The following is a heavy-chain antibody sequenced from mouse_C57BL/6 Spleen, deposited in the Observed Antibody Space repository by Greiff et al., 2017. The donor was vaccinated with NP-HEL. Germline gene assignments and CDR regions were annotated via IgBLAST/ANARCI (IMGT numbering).Heavy chain of an antibody. CDR2: FHPYNDDT. CDR1: GYTFTTYP. D-gene: IGHD1-1*01. J-gene: IGHJ1*03. Sequence: VQLQQSGAELVKPGASVKMSCKASGYTFTTYPIEWMKQNHGKSLEWIGNFHPYNDDTKYNEKFKGKATLTVQKSSSTVYLELIRLTSVDSAVYYCARALYGSSLWYFDVWGTGTTVTVSS. CDR3: ARALYGSSLWYFDV. V-gene: IGHV1-47*01.